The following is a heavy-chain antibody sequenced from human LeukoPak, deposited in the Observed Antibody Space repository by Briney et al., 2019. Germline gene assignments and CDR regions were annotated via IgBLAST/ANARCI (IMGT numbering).Heavy chain of an antibody. Sequence: SETLSLTCAVSGGSFNDYYWNWIRQPPGKGLGWIGQIDHSGSTIYNSSLKSRVTISVDTSKNQFSLNLSSVTAADTAFYYCARHGHDTDNYEAHFDYWGQGTLVTVSS. CDR2: IDHSGST. V-gene: IGHV4-34*01. CDR1: GGSFNDYY. D-gene: IGHD3-3*01. J-gene: IGHJ4*02. CDR3: ARHGHDTDNYEAHFDY.